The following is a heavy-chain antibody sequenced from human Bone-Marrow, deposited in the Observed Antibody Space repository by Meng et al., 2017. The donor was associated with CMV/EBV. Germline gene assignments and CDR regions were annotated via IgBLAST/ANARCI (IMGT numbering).Heavy chain of an antibody. D-gene: IGHD4-17*01. V-gene: IGHV4-59*01. CDR3: ARGPTTAKPFDY. CDR2: IYYSGST. CDR1: GGSISSYY. J-gene: IGHJ4*02. Sequence: SETLSLTCTVSGGSISSYYWSWIRQPPGKGLEWIGYIYYSGSTNYNPSLKSRVTISVDTSKNQFSLKLSSVTAADTAVYYWARGPTTAKPFDYWGQGTLVTVSS.